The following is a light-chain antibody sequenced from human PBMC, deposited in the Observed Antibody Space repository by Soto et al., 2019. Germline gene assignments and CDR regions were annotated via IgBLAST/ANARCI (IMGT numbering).Light chain of an antibody. V-gene: IGKV1-12*02. CDR1: QGINSW. CDR3: QQANSFPYT. CDR2: AAS. Sequence: DIQMTQSPSSVSASVGDRVTITCRASQGINSWLAWYQQKPRKAPKLLIYAASSLQSGVPSRFSGSGSGTDFTLTISSLQPEDFATYYCQQANSFPYTFGQGTKLEIK. J-gene: IGKJ2*01.